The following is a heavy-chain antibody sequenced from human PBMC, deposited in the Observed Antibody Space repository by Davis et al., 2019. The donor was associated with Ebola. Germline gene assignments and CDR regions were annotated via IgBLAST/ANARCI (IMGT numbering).Heavy chain of an antibody. J-gene: IGHJ4*02. CDR1: GYTLTELS. Sequence: AASVKVSCKVSGYTLTELSMHWVRQATGQGLEWMGWMNPNSGNTGYAQKFQGRVTMTRNTSISTAYMELSSLRSEDTAVYYCARGFLTWEDYWGQGTLVTVSS. D-gene: IGHD1-26*01. CDR3: ARGFLTWEDY. CDR2: MNPNSGNT. V-gene: IGHV1-8*01.